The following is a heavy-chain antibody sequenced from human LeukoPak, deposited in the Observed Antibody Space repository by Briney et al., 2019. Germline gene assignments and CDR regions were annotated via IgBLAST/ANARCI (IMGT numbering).Heavy chain of an antibody. CDR2: IYHSGST. J-gene: IGHJ5*02. V-gene: IGHV4-30-2*05. Sequence: SETLSLTCAVSGGSISSGGYSWSWIRQPPGKGLEWIGYIYHSGSTYYNPSLKSRVTISVDTSKNQFSLKLSSVTAADTAVYYCARGSSYDFWSGYPDPNWFDPWGQGTLVTVSS. CDR3: ARGSSYDFWSGYPDPNWFDP. CDR1: GGSISSGGYS. D-gene: IGHD3-3*01.